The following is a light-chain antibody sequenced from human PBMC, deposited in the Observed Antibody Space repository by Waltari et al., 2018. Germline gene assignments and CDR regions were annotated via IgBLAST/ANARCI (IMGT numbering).Light chain of an antibody. V-gene: IGKV1-5*03. Sequence: DIQLTQSPSTLSSSVGDRVTITCRASQTFNFWLAWYQQKPGKAPKLLIYKTSNLETGVPSRFSGSGSGTEFTLTISSLQPDDFATYYYQQYNSYSLTFGGGTRVEI. CDR2: KTS. CDR1: QTFNFW. J-gene: IGKJ4*01. CDR3: QQYNSYSLT.